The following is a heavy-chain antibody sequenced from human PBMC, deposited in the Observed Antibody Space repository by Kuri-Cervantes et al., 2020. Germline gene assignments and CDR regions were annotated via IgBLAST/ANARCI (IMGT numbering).Heavy chain of an antibody. CDR3: ARHSSMTTVLFDF. CDR1: GGSFSGYY. J-gene: IGHJ4*02. Sequence: GSLRLSCAVSGGSFSGYYWTWIRQSPVKGLEWIGEINHSGSTNYNPSLKSRVTISVDTSKNQFSLKLSSVTAADTAVYYCARHSSMTTVLFDFWGQGTLVTVSS. V-gene: IGHV4-34*01. D-gene: IGHD4-17*01. CDR2: INHSGST.